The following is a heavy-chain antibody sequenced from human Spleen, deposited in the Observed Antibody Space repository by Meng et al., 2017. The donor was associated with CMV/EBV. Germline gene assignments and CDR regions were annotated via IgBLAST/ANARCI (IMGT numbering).Heavy chain of an antibody. CDR2: IKSKTDGGTT. CDR3: TTDLVVVVPAAPRGGY. Sequence: GESLKISCAASGFTFSDHSMSWVRQAPGKGLEWVGRIKSKTDGGTTDYAAPVKGRFTISRDDSKNTLYLQMNSLKTEDTAVYYCTTDLVVVVPAAPRGGYWGQGTLVTVSS. V-gene: IGHV3-15*01. CDR1: GFTFSDHS. J-gene: IGHJ4*02. D-gene: IGHD2-2*01.